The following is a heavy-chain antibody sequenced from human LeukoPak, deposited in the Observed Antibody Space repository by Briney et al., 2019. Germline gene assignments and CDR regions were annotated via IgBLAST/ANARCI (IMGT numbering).Heavy chain of an antibody. D-gene: IGHD3-3*01. CDR1: GFTFSSYG. Sequence: GGSLRLSCAASGFTFSSYGMSWVRQAPGKGLEWVANIKQDGSGKYYVDSVKGRFTISRDNAKNSLYLQMNSLRAEDTAVYYCAREGAYDFWSGYYYYYYMDVWGKGTTVTVSS. CDR2: IKQDGSGK. J-gene: IGHJ6*03. V-gene: IGHV3-7*01. CDR3: AREGAYDFWSGYYYYYYMDV.